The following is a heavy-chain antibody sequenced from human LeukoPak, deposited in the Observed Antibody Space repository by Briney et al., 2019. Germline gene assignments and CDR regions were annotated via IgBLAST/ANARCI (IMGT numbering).Heavy chain of an antibody. CDR3: AKGSYYDSSGSFYFDY. CDR2: ISGSGDNT. CDR1: GFTFSSYA. J-gene: IGHJ4*02. D-gene: IGHD3-22*01. Sequence: GGSLRLSCAASGFTFSSYAMSWVRQAPGKGLEWVSGISGSGDNTYYADSVKGRFTISRDNSKNTLYVQVNSLGTEDTAAYYCAKGSYYDSSGSFYFDYWGQGTLVTVSA. V-gene: IGHV3-23*01.